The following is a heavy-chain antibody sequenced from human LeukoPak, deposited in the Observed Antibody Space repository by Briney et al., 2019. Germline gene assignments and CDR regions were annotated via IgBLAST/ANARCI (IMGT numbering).Heavy chain of an antibody. J-gene: IGHJ4*02. Sequence: AGGSLRLSCAASGFTFSSYAMHWVRQAPGKGLEWVAVISYDGSNKYYADSVKGRFTISRDNSKNTLCLQMNSLRAEDTAVYYCARDTNGEITIFGVVSIIIDYWGQGTLVTVSS. CDR1: GFTFSSYA. V-gene: IGHV3-30*04. D-gene: IGHD3-3*01. CDR3: ARDTNGEITIFGVVSIIIDY. CDR2: ISYDGSNK.